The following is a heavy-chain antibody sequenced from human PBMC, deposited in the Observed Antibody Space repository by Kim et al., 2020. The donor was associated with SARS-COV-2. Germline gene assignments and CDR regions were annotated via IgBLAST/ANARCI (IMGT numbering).Heavy chain of an antibody. CDR3: ARGRYGYSSSWYYYYGMDV. CDR2: INHSGST. Sequence: SETLSLTCAVYGGSFSGYYWSWIRQPPGKGLEWIGEINHSGSTNYNPSLKSRVTISVDTSKNQFSLKLSSVTAADTAMYYCARGRYGYSSSWYYYYGMDVWGQGTTVTVSS. CDR1: GGSFSGYY. J-gene: IGHJ6*02. V-gene: IGHV4-34*01. D-gene: IGHD6-13*01.